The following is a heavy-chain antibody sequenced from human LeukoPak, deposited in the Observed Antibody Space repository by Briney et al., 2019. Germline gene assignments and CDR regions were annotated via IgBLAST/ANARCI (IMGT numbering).Heavy chain of an antibody. Sequence: SETLSLTCTVSGGSISSYYWSWIRQPAGKGLEWIGRIYTSGSTNYNPSLKSRVTMSVDTSKNQFSLKLSSVTAADTAVYYCATLSGGPPPRAFDIWGQGTMVTVSS. V-gene: IGHV4-4*07. D-gene: IGHD1-26*01. CDR1: GGSISSYY. J-gene: IGHJ3*02. CDR2: IYTSGST. CDR3: ATLSGGPPPRAFDI.